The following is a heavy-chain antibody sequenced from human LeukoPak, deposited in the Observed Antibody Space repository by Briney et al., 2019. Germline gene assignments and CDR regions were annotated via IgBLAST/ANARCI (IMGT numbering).Heavy chain of an antibody. CDR2: ISYDGSNK. Sequence: GGSLRLSCAASGFTFSSYAMHWVRQAPGKGLKWVAVISYDGSNKYYADSVKGRFTISRDNSKNTLYLQMNSLRAEDTAVYYCARGSVVVPAANDWFDPWGQGTLVTVSS. CDR1: GFTFSSYA. J-gene: IGHJ5*02. V-gene: IGHV3-30-3*01. D-gene: IGHD2-2*01. CDR3: ARGSVVVPAANDWFDP.